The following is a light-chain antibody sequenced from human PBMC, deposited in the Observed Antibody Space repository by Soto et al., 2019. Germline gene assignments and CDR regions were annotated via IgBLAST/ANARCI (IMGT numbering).Light chain of an antibody. CDR3: YSYAGSNTYV. CDR2: DVN. CDR1: STDVGGYNY. J-gene: IGLJ1*01. Sequence: QSALTQPRSVSGAPGQSITISCTGTSTDVGGYNYVSWYQQYPGKAPKLVIFDVNKRPSGVPDRFSGSKAGNTASLTISGLQTDDEADYYCYSYAGSNTYVFGIGTKLTVL. V-gene: IGLV2-11*01.